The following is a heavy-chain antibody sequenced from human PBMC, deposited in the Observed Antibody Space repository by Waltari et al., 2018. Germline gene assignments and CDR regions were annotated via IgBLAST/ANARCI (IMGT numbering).Heavy chain of an antibody. V-gene: IGHV3-23*01. Sequence: EAQLWESGGGLVQPGGSLSVSCAASGFPGSSYAMSWVRQAPGKGLEWVSEISGTGSNTYYADSVKGRFTISKDNSKNILYLQMDSLRAEDTAVYYCARDGYNWIAFDVWGQGVLVTVSS. CDR3: ARDGYNWIAFDV. D-gene: IGHD5-12*01. CDR1: GFPGSSYA. CDR2: ISGTGSNT. J-gene: IGHJ4*02.